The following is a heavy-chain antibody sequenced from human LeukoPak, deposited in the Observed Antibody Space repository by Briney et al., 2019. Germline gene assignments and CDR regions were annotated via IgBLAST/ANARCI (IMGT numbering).Heavy chain of an antibody. V-gene: IGHV4-61*02. CDR1: GGSISSGSYY. D-gene: IGHD4-23*01. CDR2: IYTSGST. J-gene: IGHJ4*02. CDR3: ESRKYYGGNSSDY. Sequence: SETLSLTCTVSGGSISSGSYYWSWIRPPAGKGLEWIGRIYTSGSTNYNPSLKSRVTISVDTSKNQFSLKLSSVTAADTAVYYCESRKYYGGNSSDYWGQGTLVTVSS.